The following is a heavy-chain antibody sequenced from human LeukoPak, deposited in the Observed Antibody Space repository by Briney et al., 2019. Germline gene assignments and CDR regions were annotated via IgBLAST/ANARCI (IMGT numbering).Heavy chain of an antibody. D-gene: IGHD2-2*01. V-gene: IGHV3-7*01. CDR2: INQHESET. J-gene: IGHJ4*02. CDR3: AKDRGYQYYFDY. CDR1: GFTFSNYW. Sequence: GGSLRLSCAASGFTFSNYWMSWVRQAPGKGLEWVANINQHESETSYVDSVKGRFTISRDNSKNTLYLQMNSLRAEDTAVYYCAKDRGYQYYFDYWGQGTLVTVSS.